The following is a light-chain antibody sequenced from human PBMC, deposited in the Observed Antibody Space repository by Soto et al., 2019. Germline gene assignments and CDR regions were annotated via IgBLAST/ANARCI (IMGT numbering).Light chain of an antibody. J-gene: IGLJ3*02. CDR2: KDN. CDR3: QAWDIRV. Sequence: SYELTQPPSMSVSPGQTATITCSGADLGSKFAGWYQQKPGQSPILVIYKDNKRPSGIPERFSGSNSGNTATLTISGTQPMDEADYYCQAWDIRVFGGGTKVTVL. CDR1: DLGSKF. V-gene: IGLV3-1*01.